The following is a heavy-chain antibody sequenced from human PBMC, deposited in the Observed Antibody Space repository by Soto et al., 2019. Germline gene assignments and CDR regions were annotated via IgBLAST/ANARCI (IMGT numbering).Heavy chain of an antibody. CDR1: GFIFSKYA. J-gene: IGHJ4*02. V-gene: IGHV3-30-3*01. CDR3: SSALAGQVSSAWSWLDY. D-gene: IGHD6-13*01. Sequence: QEQLVESGGGVVQPGRSLRLSCAASGFIFSKYAMHWVRQAPGKGLEWVAVIPNDASNEYYADSVKGRFTISRDNFKNTLDLQMDSLRPDDAAVYYCSSALAGQVSSAWSWLDYWGQGTLVTVSS. CDR2: IPNDASNE.